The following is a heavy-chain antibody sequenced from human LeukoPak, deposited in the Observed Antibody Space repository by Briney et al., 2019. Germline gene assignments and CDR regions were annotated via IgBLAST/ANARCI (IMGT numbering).Heavy chain of an antibody. CDR1: GFTLSSYS. J-gene: IGHJ6*02. CDR2: ISSSSSYI. CDR3: ARDDMVRGVMLDYYYGMDV. V-gene: IGHV3-21*01. Sequence: GGSLRLSCAASGFTLSSYSMNWVRQAPGKGLEWVSAISSSSSYIYYADSVKGRFTISRDNAKNSLYLQMNSLRAEDTAVYYCARDDMVRGVMLDYYYGMDVWGQGTTVTVSS. D-gene: IGHD3-10*01.